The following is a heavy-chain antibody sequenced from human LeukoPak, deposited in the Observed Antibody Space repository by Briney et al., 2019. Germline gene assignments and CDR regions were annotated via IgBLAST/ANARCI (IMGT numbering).Heavy chain of an antibody. CDR3: ASLSGVTVPTGYYGMDV. D-gene: IGHD1-26*01. V-gene: IGHV4-38-2*02. CDR2: IYHSGST. Sequence: PSETLSLTCTVSGYSISSGYYWGWIRQPPGKGLEWIGSIYHSGSTYYNPSLKSRVTISVDTSKNQFSLKLSSVTAADTAVYYCASLSGVTVPTGYYGMDVWGQGTTVTVSS. J-gene: IGHJ6*02. CDR1: GYSISSGYY.